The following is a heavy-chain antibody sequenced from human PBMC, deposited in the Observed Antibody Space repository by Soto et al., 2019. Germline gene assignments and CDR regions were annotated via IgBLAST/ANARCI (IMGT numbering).Heavy chain of an antibody. Sequence: QVQLMQSGSEVKKPGASVRVSCKASGDTVTKYGISWVRQAPGQGLEWLGWISFYKDHTNYALKFLDRITFTTDTTPSTASMELRSLTSDDTAVYYCASVTSIAVAGKETWGQGTLVTVSS. V-gene: IGHV1-18*01. J-gene: IGHJ4*02. D-gene: IGHD6-19*01. CDR3: ASVTSIAVAGKET. CDR1: GDTVTKYG. CDR2: ISFYKDHT.